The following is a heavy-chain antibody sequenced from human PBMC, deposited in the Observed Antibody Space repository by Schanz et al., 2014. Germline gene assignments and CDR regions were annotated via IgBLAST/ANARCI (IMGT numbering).Heavy chain of an antibody. CDR2: IKSRIHGGTT. CDR1: GFTMRNEW. J-gene: IGHJ4*02. V-gene: IGHV3-15*02. Sequence: EVQLLESGGALVQPGGSLRLSCAASGFTMRNEWMSWVRQAPGKGLEWVARIKSRIHGGTTDYAAPVKGRFTISRDDSKHTVYLQMDSLKTEDTALYYCTTAHYSSNYETLDYWGQGTLVTVSS. CDR3: TTAHYSSNYETLDY. D-gene: IGHD6-13*01.